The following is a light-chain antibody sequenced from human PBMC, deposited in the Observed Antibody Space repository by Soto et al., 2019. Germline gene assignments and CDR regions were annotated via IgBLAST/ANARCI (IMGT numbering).Light chain of an antibody. CDR2: DAS. Sequence: DIQVTQSPPTLSASVGDRVTITCRASQTISTWMAWYQQKPGKAPKLLVYDASTLQSGVASRFSGSGSGTEFTLIISGLQPDDSATYYCQQYNTYSPFGQGTRLEIK. V-gene: IGKV1-5*01. CDR3: QQYNTYSP. CDR1: QTISTW. J-gene: IGKJ5*01.